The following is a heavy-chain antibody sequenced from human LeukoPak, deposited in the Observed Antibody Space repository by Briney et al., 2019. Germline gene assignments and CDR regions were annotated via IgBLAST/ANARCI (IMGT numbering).Heavy chain of an antibody. J-gene: IGHJ5*02. D-gene: IGHD6-13*01. Sequence: GASVKVSCKASGGTFSSYAISWVRQAPGQGLEWMGIINPSGGSTSYAQKLQGRVTMTTDTSTSTAYMELRSLRSDDTAVYYCARDSPGVSSWSDHWGQGTLVTVSS. CDR1: GGTFSSYA. CDR2: INPSGGST. CDR3: ARDSPGVSSWSDH. V-gene: IGHV1-46*01.